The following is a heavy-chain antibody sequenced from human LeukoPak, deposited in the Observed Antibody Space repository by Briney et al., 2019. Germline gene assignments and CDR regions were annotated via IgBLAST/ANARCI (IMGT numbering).Heavy chain of an antibody. V-gene: IGHV4-59*01. CDR2: FHNTGGT. J-gene: IGHJ3*02. CDR3: ATNRPVGGAYWGSFDI. Sequence: KPSETLSLTCSVSGGSIISYYWSWIRQPPGQGLEWVGYFHNTGGTNYNPYVKSRVTISVDTSKNQVSLKMTSVTAADTAVYYCATNRPVGGAYWGSFDIWGQGTLVTVSS. D-gene: IGHD2-8*02. CDR1: GGSIISYY.